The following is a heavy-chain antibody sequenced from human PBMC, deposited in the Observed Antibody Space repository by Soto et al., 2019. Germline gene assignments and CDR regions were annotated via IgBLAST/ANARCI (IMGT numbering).Heavy chain of an antibody. J-gene: IGHJ4*02. CDR2: IYHSGTT. CDR3: ARHVKVTVAEPKFDF. Sequence: SETLSLTCTVSGGSISSNTWWNWVRQPPGKGLEWIGEIYHSGTTNYHPSLQSRVTLSIDKSKSQFSLELNSVTAADTAVYYCARHVKVTVAEPKFDFXGQGTLVTVSS. D-gene: IGHD2-15*01. V-gene: IGHV4-4*02. CDR1: GGSISSNTW.